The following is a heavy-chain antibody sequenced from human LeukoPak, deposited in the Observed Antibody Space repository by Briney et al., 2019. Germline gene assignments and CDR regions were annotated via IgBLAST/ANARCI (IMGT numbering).Heavy chain of an antibody. CDR1: GYAFAGYF. J-gene: IGHJ4*02. CDR3: ARASGYSYADY. V-gene: IGHV1-2*06. Sequence: ASVKVSCKASGYAFAGYFIHWVRQAPGQGLEWMGRINPNSGGTDYGQKFQGRVTMTRDTSITAAYMELSRQRSDDTAVYYCARASGYSYADYWGQGTLVTVSS. CDR2: INPNSGGT. D-gene: IGHD5-18*01.